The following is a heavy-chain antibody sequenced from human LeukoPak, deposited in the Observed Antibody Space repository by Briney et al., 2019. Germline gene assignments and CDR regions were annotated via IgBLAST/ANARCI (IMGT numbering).Heavy chain of an antibody. CDR1: GFTFSSYG. CDR3: VKGYSYYMDV. J-gene: IGHJ6*03. CDR2: IRYDGSNK. Sequence: GGSLRLSCAASGFTFSSYGMHWARQAPGKGLEWVAFIRYDGSNKYYADSVKGRFTIYRDNSKNTLYLQMNSLRAEDTAVYYCVKGYSYYMDVWGEGTPVTISS. V-gene: IGHV3-30*02. D-gene: IGHD1-1*01.